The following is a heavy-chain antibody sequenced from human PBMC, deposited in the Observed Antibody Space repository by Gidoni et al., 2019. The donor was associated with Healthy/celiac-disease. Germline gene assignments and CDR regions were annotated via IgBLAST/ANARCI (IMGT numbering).Heavy chain of an antibody. CDR3: TTDQIASGSSGWYCYFDY. J-gene: IGHJ4*02. Sequence: EVQLVESGGGLVKPGGSLRLSCAASGFTFSNAWMSWVRQAPGKGLEWVGRIKSKTDGGTTDYAAPVKGRFTISRDDSKNTLYLQMNSLKTEDTAVYYCTTDQIASGSSGWYCYFDYWGQGTLVTVSS. D-gene: IGHD6-19*01. CDR2: IKSKTDGGTT. CDR1: GFTFSNAW. V-gene: IGHV3-15*01.